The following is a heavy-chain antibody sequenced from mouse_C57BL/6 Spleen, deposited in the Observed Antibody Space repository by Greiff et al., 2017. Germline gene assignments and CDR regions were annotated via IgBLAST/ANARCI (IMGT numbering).Heavy chain of an antibody. CDR2: INPNYGTT. CDR1: GYSFTDYN. Sequence: EVKLMESGPELVKPGASVKISCKASGYSFTDYNMNWVKQSNGKSLEWIGVINPNYGTTSYNQKFKGKATLTVDQSSSTAYMQLNSLTSEDSAVYYCAIYYGNLYYFDYWGQGTTLTVSS. V-gene: IGHV1-39*01. CDR3: AIYYGNLYYFDY. J-gene: IGHJ2*01. D-gene: IGHD2-1*01.